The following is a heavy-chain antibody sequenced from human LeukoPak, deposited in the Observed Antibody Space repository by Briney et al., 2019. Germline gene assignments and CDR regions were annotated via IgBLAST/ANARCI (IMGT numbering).Heavy chain of an antibody. CDR3: ARDEARYSSGYYPNWFDP. Sequence: ASVKVSCKSSGYTFTSYGISWVRQAPGQGLEWMGLISGYNGYTHYANNHQGRVTMTTDTSTSTAYMELRSLRSDDTAVYYCARDEARYSSGYYPNWFDPWGQGTLVTVSS. CDR1: GYTFTSYG. CDR2: ISGYNGYT. J-gene: IGHJ5*02. V-gene: IGHV1-18*01. D-gene: IGHD3-22*01.